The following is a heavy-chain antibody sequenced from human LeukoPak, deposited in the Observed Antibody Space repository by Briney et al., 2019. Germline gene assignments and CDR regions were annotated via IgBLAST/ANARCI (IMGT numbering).Heavy chain of an antibody. CDR3: ARVGSGHCSSTSCSMQNWFDP. V-gene: IGHV1-69*13. D-gene: IGHD2-2*01. CDR1: GGTFSSYA. CDR2: IIPIFGTA. Sequence: SVKVSCKASGGTFSSYAISWVRQAPGQGLEWMGGIIPIFGTANYAQKFQGRVTITADESTSTAYMELSSLRSEDTAVYYCARVGSGHCSSTSCSMQNWFDPWGQGTLVTVSS. J-gene: IGHJ5*02.